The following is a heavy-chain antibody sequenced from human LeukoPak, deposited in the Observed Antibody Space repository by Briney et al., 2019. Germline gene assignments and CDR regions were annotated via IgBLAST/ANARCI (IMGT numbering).Heavy chain of an antibody. CDR2: IYHSGST. V-gene: IGHV4-30-2*01. CDR3: ARSHYYGSGSLDY. J-gene: IGHJ4*02. D-gene: IGHD3-10*01. CDR1: GGSISSGGYS. Sequence: SETLSLTCAVSGGSISSGGYSWGWIRQPPGKGLEWIGYIYHSGSTYYNPSLKSRVTISVDRSKNQFSLKLSSVPAADTAVYYCARSHYYGSGSLDYWGQGTLVTVSS.